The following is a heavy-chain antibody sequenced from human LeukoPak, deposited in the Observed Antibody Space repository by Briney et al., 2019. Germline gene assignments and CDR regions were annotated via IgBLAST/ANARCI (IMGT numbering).Heavy chain of an antibody. CDR1: GGSISSYY. CDR2: IYNSGST. J-gene: IGHJ3*02. Sequence: SETLSLTCTVSGGSISSYYWSWIRQPPGKGLEWIGYIYNSGSTNYNPSLKSRVTISVDTSKNQFSLKLSSVTAADTAVYYCAREAREDEIWGQGTMVTVSS. CDR3: AREAREDEI. V-gene: IGHV4-59*01.